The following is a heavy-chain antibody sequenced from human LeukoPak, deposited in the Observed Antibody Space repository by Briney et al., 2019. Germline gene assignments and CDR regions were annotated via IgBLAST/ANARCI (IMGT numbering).Heavy chain of an antibody. D-gene: IGHD6-6*01. V-gene: IGHV3-30*02. Sequence: GGSLRLSCAASGFGFSGYGMYYVRQAPGKGLEWVAFIHYDGSKQSYADFVKGRFTISRDNSKSTLYLQMSSLRPEDTAVYYCAKGGWEESSSSWRFFDYWGQGTLVTVSS. CDR1: GFGFSGYG. CDR3: AKGGWEESSSSWRFFDY. CDR2: IHYDGSKQ. J-gene: IGHJ4*02.